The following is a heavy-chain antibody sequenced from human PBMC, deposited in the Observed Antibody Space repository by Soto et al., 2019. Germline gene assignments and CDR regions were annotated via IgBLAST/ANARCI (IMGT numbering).Heavy chain of an antibody. D-gene: IGHD3-22*01. CDR1: GFTFSSYA. CDR2: ISYDGSNK. J-gene: IGHJ1*01. Sequence: GGSLRLSCAASGFTFSSYAMHWVRQAPGKGLEWVAVISYDGSNKYYADSVKGRFTISRDNSKNTLYLQMNSLRAEDTAVYYCASGDYYDSSGYISSFQHWGQGTLVTVSS. V-gene: IGHV3-30-3*01. CDR3: ASGDYYDSSGYISSFQH.